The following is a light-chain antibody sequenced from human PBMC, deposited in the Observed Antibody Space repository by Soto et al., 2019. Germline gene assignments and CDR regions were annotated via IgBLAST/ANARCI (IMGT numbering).Light chain of an antibody. V-gene: IGKV1-33*01. CDR3: QQYDNLP. CDR1: QDISNY. Sequence: DIQMTQSPSSLSASVGDRVTITCQASQDISNYLNWYQQKPGKAPKLLIYDASNLETGVPSSFSGSGSGTDFTFTISSLQPEDIATYYCQQYDNLPLGPGTKVDIK. J-gene: IGKJ3*01. CDR2: DAS.